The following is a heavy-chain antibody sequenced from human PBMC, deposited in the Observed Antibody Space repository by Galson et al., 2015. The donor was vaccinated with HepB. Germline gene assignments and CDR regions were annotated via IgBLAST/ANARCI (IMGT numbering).Heavy chain of an antibody. CDR2: ISSSGSTI. D-gene: IGHD3-3*01. CDR3: ARDQSRGSPITTFGVGPRTGYFDY. J-gene: IGHJ4*02. Sequence: SLRLSCAASRFTFSDYYMSWIRQAPGKGLEWVSYISSSGSTIYYADSVKGRSTISRDNAKNSLYLQMNSLRAEDTAVYYCARDQSRGSPITTFGVGPRTGYFDYWGQGTLVTVSS. V-gene: IGHV3-11*01. CDR1: RFTFSDYY.